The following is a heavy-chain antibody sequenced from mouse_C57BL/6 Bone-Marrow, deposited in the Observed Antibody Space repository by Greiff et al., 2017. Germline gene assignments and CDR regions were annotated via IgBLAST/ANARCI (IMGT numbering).Heavy chain of an antibody. V-gene: IGHV1-55*01. CDR2: IYPGSGST. D-gene: IGHD2-3*01. CDR1: GYTFTSYW. Sequence: VQLQQPGAELVKPGALVKMSCKASGYTFTSYWITWVKQRPGQGLEWIGDIYPGSGSTNYTEKFKSKATLTIDTASSTAYMQLSSLTSEDSAVYYCAREGFYDYDAMDYWGQGTSVTGSS. J-gene: IGHJ4*01. CDR3: AREGFYDYDAMDY.